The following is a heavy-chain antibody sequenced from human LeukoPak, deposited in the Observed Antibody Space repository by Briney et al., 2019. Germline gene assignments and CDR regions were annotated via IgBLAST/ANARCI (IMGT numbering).Heavy chain of an antibody. CDR2: IRSKANSYAT. J-gene: IGHJ1*01. V-gene: IGHV3-73*01. D-gene: IGHD3-3*01. CDR3: IADGFLEWLSEYFQH. Sequence: GGSLRLSCAASGFTFSGSAMHWVRQASGKGLEWVGRIRSKANSYATAYAASVKGRFTISRDDSKNTAYLQMNSLKTEDTAVYYCIADGFLEWLSEYFQHWGQGTLVTVSS. CDR1: GFTFSGSA.